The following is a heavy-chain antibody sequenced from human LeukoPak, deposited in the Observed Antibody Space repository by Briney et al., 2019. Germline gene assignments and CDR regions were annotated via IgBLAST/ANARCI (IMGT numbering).Heavy chain of an antibody. CDR2: ISAYNGNT. CDR3: ARAARPYCSSTSCYSQDYNYYMDV. V-gene: IGHV1-18*01. J-gene: IGHJ6*03. Sequence: VKVSCKASGYTFPSYGIRRVRQAPGQRLEWMGWISAYNGNTNYAQKLQGRVTMTTDTSTSTAYMDLRSQRSDDTAVYYCARAARPYCSSTSCYSQDYNYYMDVWGKGTAVTVS. D-gene: IGHD2-2*01. CDR1: GYTFPSYG.